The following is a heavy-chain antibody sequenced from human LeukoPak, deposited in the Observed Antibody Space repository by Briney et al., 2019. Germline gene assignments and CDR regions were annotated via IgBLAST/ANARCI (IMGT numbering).Heavy chain of an antibody. Sequence: SETLSLTCTVSGGSVSSGGYYWSWIRQPPGKGLEWIGYIFYSGTTNYNPSLKSRVTMSVDTSKNQFSLKLNSVTAADTAVYYCVRDHHAFDIWGQGTMVTVSS. CDR1: GGSVSSGGYY. CDR2: IFYSGTT. V-gene: IGHV4-61*08. J-gene: IGHJ3*02. CDR3: VRDHHAFDI.